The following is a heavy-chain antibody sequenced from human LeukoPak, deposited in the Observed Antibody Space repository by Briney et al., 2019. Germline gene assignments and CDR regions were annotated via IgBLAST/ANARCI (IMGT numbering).Heavy chain of an antibody. CDR3: GSRRTAMFGVIKGPIDY. D-gene: IGHD3-3*01. CDR1: GGSFSDYY. J-gene: IGHJ4*02. CDR2: INHSGSP. V-gene: IGHV4-34*01. Sequence: PSETLSLTCAVYGGSFSDYYWTWIRQPPGKGLEWIGEINHSGSPNNNPSLKSRVSISFDTSKNQFSLKLTSVTAADTAVYYCGSRRTAMFGVIKGPIDYWGQGTLVTVSS.